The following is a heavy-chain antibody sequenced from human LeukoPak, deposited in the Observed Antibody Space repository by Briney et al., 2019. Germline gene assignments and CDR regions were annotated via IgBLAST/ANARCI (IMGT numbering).Heavy chain of an antibody. CDR2: MNPNSGNT. V-gene: IGHV1-8*02. Sequence: GASVKVSCKASGYTFTSYGISWVRQAPGQGLEWMGWMNPNSGNTGYAQKFQGRVTMTRNTSISTAYMELSSLRSEDTAVYYCARTSHYVDIAATIPYGIYYFDYWGQGTLVTVSS. CDR3: ARTSHYVDIAATIPYGIYYFDY. J-gene: IGHJ4*02. CDR1: GYTFTSYG. D-gene: IGHD5-12*01.